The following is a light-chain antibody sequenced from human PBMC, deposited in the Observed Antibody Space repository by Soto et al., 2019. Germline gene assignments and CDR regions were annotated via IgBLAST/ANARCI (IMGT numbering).Light chain of an antibody. CDR1: QSLRDY. Sequence: DIQMTQSPSSLSAAVGDRVAITCRSSQSLRDYLNWYQQKPGKALKLVIYGASNLQSGIPPRFSGRGSGSEFTLTISGLQPDAFAIYFCQQSYSLPLTFGTGNKV. V-gene: IGKV1-39*01. J-gene: IGKJ3*01. CDR3: QQSYSLPLT. CDR2: GAS.